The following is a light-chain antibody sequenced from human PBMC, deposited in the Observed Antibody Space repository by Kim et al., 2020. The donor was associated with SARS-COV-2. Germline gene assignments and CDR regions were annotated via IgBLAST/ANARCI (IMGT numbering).Light chain of an antibody. CDR2: GAS. V-gene: IGKV1D-8*01. Sequence: VIWMTQSPSLLSASTGERVTISCRMSQGISNYLAWYQQKPGKAPELLIYGASTLQSGVPSRFSGSGSGTDFTLTISCLQSEDFATYYCQQYYSFPRTFGQGTKVDIK. CDR1: QGISNY. CDR3: QQYYSFPRT. J-gene: IGKJ1*01.